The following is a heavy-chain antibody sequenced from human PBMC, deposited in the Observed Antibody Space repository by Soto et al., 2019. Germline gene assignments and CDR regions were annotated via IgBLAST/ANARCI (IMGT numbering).Heavy chain of an antibody. CDR2: ISSSGSTI. J-gene: IGHJ4*02. CDR3: ARRDSSYRYYFDY. Sequence: LRLSCAASGFTFSDYYMSWIRQAPGKGLEWVSYISSSGSTIYYADSVKGRFTISRDNAKNSLYLQMNSLRAEDTAVYYCARRDSSYRYYFDYWGQGTLVTVSS. D-gene: IGHD3-16*02. V-gene: IGHV3-11*01. CDR1: GFTFSDYY.